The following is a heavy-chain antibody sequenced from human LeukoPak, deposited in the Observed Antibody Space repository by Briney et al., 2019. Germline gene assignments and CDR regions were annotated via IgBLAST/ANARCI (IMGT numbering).Heavy chain of an antibody. J-gene: IGHJ4*02. D-gene: IGHD1-26*01. V-gene: IGHV4-59*01. CDR3: ARAPSGSYLFDY. Sequence: SETLSLTCTVSGGSISSYYWSWIRQPPGKGLEWIGYIYYSGSTNYNPSFKSRVTISVDTSKNQFSLKLSSVTAADTAVYYCARAPSGSYLFDYWGQGTLVTVSS. CDR2: IYYSGST. CDR1: GGSISSYY.